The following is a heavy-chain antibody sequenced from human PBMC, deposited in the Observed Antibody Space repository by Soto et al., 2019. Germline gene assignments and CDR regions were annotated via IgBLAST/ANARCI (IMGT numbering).Heavy chain of an antibody. J-gene: IGHJ4*02. V-gene: IGHV3-49*04. Sequence: GGSLRLSCTASGFTFGDYAMSWVRQAPGKGLEWVGFIRSKAYGGTTEYAASVKGRFTISRDDSKSIAYLQMNSLKTEDTAVYYCTTPYCGRDCYIPRFAYWGPGTLVTVSS. CDR2: IRSKAYGGTT. CDR3: TTPYCGRDCYIPRFAY. D-gene: IGHD2-21*02. CDR1: GFTFGDYA.